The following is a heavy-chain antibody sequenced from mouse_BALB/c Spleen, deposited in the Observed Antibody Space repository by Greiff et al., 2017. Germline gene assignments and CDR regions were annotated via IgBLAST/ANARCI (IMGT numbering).Heavy chain of an antibody. D-gene: IGHD1-1*01. J-gene: IGHJ4*01. CDR2: ISSGGSYT. CDR3: ARQGITTGAMDD. CDR1: GFTFSSYG. V-gene: IGHV5-6*01. Sequence: EVKLVESGGDLVKPGGSLKLSCAASGFTFSSYGMSWVRQTPDKRLEWVATISSGGSYTYYPDSVKGRFTISRDNAKNTLYLQMSSLKSEDTAMYYCARQGITTGAMDDWGQGTSVTVSS.